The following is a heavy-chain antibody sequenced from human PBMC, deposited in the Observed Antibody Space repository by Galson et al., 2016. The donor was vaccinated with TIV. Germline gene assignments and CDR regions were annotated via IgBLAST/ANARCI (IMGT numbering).Heavy chain of an antibody. D-gene: IGHD3-22*01. CDR1: GFTFSSFA. Sequence: SLRLSCAASGFTFSSFAVSWVRQAPGKGPEWVSGISAGGGRTNYAESVKGRLTISRDNPKNTLYLQMSSLRAEDTAVYFCAKMDSSGFDYVRRFDFWGQGTLATVSS. V-gene: IGHV3-23*01. CDR3: AKMDSSGFDYVRRFDF. J-gene: IGHJ4*02. CDR2: ISAGGGRT.